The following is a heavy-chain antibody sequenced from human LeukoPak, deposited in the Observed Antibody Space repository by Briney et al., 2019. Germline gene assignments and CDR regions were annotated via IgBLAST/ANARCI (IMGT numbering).Heavy chain of an antibody. CDR1: GFTFSNYN. D-gene: IGHD6-13*01. Sequence: PGGSLRLSCAASGFTFSNYNMNWVRQPPGKGLQWVSYISSSSNIIYYADSVKGRFTISRDNAKNSLFLQMNSLRAEDTAVYYCAKFPRGAAAPLTFQHWGQGTLVTVSS. CDR2: ISSSSNII. CDR3: AKFPRGAAAPLTFQH. J-gene: IGHJ1*01. V-gene: IGHV3-48*01.